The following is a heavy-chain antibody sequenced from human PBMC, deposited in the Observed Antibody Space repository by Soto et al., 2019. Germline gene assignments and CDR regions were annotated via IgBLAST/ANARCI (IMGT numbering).Heavy chain of an antibody. CDR3: APQVGGYSYGTVTDLSY. Sequence: GGSLRLSCAASGFTFSSYAMSWVRQAPGKGLEWVSAISGSGGSTYYADSVKGRFTISRDNSKNTLYLQMNSLRAEDTAVYDWAPQVGGYSYGTVTDLSYWGQGTLVTVSS. J-gene: IGHJ4*02. D-gene: IGHD5-18*01. V-gene: IGHV3-23*01. CDR2: ISGSGGST. CDR1: GFTFSSYA.